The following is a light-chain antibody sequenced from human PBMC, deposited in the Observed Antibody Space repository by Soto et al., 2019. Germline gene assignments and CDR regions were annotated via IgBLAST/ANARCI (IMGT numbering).Light chain of an antibody. CDR3: QQSYSLPRT. Sequence: DIQMTQSPSSLSASVGDRVTITCRASQSISRYLGWYQQKPGKAPNLLIYATSSLQSGVPSRFSGSGSGPDFTLTISSLQPEDFATYYCQQSYSLPRTFGQGTKVEIK. CDR2: ATS. V-gene: IGKV1-39*01. J-gene: IGKJ1*01. CDR1: QSISRY.